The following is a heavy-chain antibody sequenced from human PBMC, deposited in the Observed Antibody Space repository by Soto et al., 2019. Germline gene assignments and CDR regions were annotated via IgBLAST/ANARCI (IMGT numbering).Heavy chain of an antibody. V-gene: IGHV4-4*07. J-gene: IGHJ6*02. Sequence: QVQLQEPGPGLAKPSETLSLTCTVSGGSISSYYWRWIRQPAGKGLEWIGRIYTSGSTNYNPSLKSRVTLSVDTSRILFSLKLSPVTAADTAVYYCAIERTVREAPDYYYCYGMDVWGQGTTVTVSS. D-gene: IGHD2-2*01. CDR1: GGSISSYY. CDR2: IYTSGST. CDR3: AIERTVREAPDYYYCYGMDV.